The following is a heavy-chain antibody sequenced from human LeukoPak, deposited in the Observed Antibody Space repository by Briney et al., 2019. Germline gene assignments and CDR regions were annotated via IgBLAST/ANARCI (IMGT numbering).Heavy chain of an antibody. J-gene: IGHJ6*03. Sequence: SETLSLTCAVYGGSFSGYYWSWIRQPPGKGLEWIGEINHSGSTNYNPSLKSRVTMSVDTSKNQFSLKLSSVTAADTAVYYCARDRMAVGYSSGWYSSQANYYYYMDVWGKGTTVTISS. CDR2: INHSGST. V-gene: IGHV4-34*01. CDR3: ARDRMAVGYSSGWYSSQANYYYYMDV. CDR1: GGSFSGYY. D-gene: IGHD6-13*01.